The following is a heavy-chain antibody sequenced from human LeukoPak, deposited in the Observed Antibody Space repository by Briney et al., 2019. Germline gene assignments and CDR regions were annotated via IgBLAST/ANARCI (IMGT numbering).Heavy chain of an antibody. Sequence: GGSLRLSCAASGFTFSSYGMHWVRQAPGQGLEWVAVIWYDGSNKYYADSVKGRFTISRDNSKNTLYLQMNSLRAEDTAVYYCAKDPNEYSSSWYSPGYWGQGTLVTVSS. CDR2: IWYDGSNK. CDR3: AKDPNEYSSSWYSPGY. V-gene: IGHV3-33*06. J-gene: IGHJ4*02. CDR1: GFTFSSYG. D-gene: IGHD6-13*01.